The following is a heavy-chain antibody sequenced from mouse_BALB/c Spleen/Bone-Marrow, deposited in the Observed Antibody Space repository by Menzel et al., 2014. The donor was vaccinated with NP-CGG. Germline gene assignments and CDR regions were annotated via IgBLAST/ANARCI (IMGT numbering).Heavy chain of an antibody. CDR3: ARWNYYGPTY. J-gene: IGHJ3*01. CDR2: VNPYNGGT. Sequence: VQLQQSGPELVKPGASVKVSCEASGYTFTDYYMDWVKQSPGENFEWIGRVNPYNGGTNYNQKFKDKATLTVDKSSSTAYMELNTLTSEDSAVYYCARWNYYGPTYWGQGTLVTVSA. V-gene: IGHV1-19*01. D-gene: IGHD1-1*01. CDR1: GYTFTDYY.